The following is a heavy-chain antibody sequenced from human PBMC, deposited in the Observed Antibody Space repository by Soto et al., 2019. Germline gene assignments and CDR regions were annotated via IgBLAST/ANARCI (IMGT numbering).Heavy chain of an antibody. Sequence: GGSLRLSCAASGFTFSSYWMSWVRQAPGKGLEWVANIKQDGSEKYYVDSVKGRFTISRDNAKNSLYLQMNSLRAEDTAVYYCARAHSSGWYWRTSHYYYGMDVWGQGTTVTVSS. J-gene: IGHJ6*02. V-gene: IGHV3-7*03. CDR1: GFTFSSYW. CDR2: IKQDGSEK. D-gene: IGHD6-19*01. CDR3: ARAHSSGWYWRTSHYYYGMDV.